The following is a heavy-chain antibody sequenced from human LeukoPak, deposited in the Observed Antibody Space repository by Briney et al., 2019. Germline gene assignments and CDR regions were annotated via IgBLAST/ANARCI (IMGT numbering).Heavy chain of an antibody. CDR3: AKEGPYNFWSGHASAFDI. J-gene: IGHJ3*02. CDR2: ISDNGGGT. V-gene: IGHV3-23*01. Sequence: GGSLRLSCAASGFTFSFYAMNWVRQAPGKGLEWISAISDNGGGTYYGGSVKGRFTISRDNSKNTLYLQMDSLRAEDTAVYYCAKEGPYNFWSGHASAFDIWGQGTKVTVSS. CDR1: GFTFSFYA. D-gene: IGHD3-3*01.